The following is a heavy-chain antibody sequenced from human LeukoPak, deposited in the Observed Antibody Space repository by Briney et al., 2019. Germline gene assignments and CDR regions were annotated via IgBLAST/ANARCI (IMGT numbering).Heavy chain of an antibody. CDR3: ARGGAPYDFWSGYSYYYYYYMDV. D-gene: IGHD3-3*01. Sequence: ASVKVSCKASGYTFTGYYMHWVRQAPGQGLEWMGWINPNSGGTNYAQKLQGRVTMTTDTSTSTAYMELRSLRSDDTAVYYCARGGAPYDFWSGYSYYYYYYMDVWGKGTTVTVSS. CDR1: GYTFTGYY. V-gene: IGHV1-2*02. J-gene: IGHJ6*03. CDR2: INPNSGGT.